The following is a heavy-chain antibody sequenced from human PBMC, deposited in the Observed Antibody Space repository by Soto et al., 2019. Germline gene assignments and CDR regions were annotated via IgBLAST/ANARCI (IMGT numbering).Heavy chain of an antibody. CDR1: GGSISSSNW. D-gene: IGHD3-10*01. CDR3: ASRPLWFGELSPFDP. V-gene: IGHV4-4*02. Sequence: QVQLQESGPGLVKPSGTLSLTCAVSGGSISSSNWWSWVRQPPGRGLEWIGEIYHSGSTNYNPSLKSRVTISVDKSKNQFSLKLSSVTAADTAVYYCASRPLWFGELSPFDPWGQGTLVTVSS. CDR2: IYHSGST. J-gene: IGHJ5*02.